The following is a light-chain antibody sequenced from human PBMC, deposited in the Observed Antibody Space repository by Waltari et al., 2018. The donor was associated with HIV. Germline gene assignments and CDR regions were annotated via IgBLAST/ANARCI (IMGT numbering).Light chain of an antibody. CDR3: AAWDDSLNGYV. J-gene: IGLJ1*01. CDR2: INS. CDR1: SSNIGSYT. V-gene: IGLV1-44*01. Sequence: QSVLTQPPSASGTPGHRVTISCSGSSSNIGSYTVNWYQHLPATAPKLLIFINSKRPSGVPDRFSAAKSGTSASLAISGLQSEDEAEYYCAAWDDSLNGYVFGTGTRVTVL.